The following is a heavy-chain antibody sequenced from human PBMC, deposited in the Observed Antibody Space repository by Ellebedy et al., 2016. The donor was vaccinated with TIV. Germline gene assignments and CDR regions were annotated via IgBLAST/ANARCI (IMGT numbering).Heavy chain of an antibody. J-gene: IGHJ6*02. CDR2: IFPNSGDT. D-gene: IGHD3-9*01. Sequence: AASVKVSCKASGYTFTAYYLHWVRQAPGQGLEWMGWIFPNSGDTNYAPRFQGRVTMTRDTSITTAYMDLSRLTSDDTAVYYCAREADDVLTGYYRSFTMDVWGQGTTVTVSS. CDR1: GYTFTAYY. CDR3: AREADDVLTGYYRSFTMDV. V-gene: IGHV1-2*02.